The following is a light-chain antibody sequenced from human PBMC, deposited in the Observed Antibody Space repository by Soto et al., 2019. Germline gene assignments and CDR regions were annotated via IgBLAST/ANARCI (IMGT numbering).Light chain of an antibody. CDR1: QSVNTN. V-gene: IGKV3-15*01. Sequence: EIVMTQSPATLSVSPGERATLSCRASQSVNTNLAWYQQKSGQAPRLLIYAASTRATDIPARFSGSGSGTEFTLTISNLQSEDFVVYYCQQYNNWPSTFGQGTRVE. J-gene: IGKJ1*01. CDR3: QQYNNWPST. CDR2: AAS.